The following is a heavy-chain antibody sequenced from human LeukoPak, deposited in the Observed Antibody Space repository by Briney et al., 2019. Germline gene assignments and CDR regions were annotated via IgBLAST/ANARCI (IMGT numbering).Heavy chain of an antibody. J-gene: IGHJ4*02. D-gene: IGHD4-23*01. V-gene: IGHV1-69*04. CDR3: AREATVVTPSSSY. CDR1: GGTFSSYT. CDR2: IIPILGIA. Sequence: SVKVSCKASGGTFSSYTISCVRQAPGQGLEWMGRIIPILGIANYAQKFQGRVTITADKSTSTAYMELSSLRSEDTAVYYCAREATVVTPSSSYWGQGTLVTVSS.